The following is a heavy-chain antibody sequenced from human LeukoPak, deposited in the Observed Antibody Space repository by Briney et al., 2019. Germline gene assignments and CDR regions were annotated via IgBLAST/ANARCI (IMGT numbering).Heavy chain of an antibody. V-gene: IGHV1-46*01. D-gene: IGHD2-2*01. CDR3: AVTDFVVVPAAMASDAFDI. CDR1: GYTFTSYY. CDR2: INPSGGST. J-gene: IGHJ3*02. Sequence: ASVKVSCKASGYTFTSYYMHWVRQAPGQGLEWMGIINPSGGSTSYAQKFQGRVTMTRDMSTSTVYMELSSLRSEDTAVYYCAVTDFVVVPAAMASDAFDIWGQGTMVTVSS.